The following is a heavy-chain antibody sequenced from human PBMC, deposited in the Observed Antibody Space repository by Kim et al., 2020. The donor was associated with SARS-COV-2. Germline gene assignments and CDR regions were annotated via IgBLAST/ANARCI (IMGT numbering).Heavy chain of an antibody. V-gene: IGHV4-31*02. J-gene: IGHJ6*02. CDR3: ASTVTTRGYSYGMDV. Sequence: PSRKSRVTISVDTSKNQFSLKLSSVTAADTAVYYCASTVTTRGYSYGMDVWGQGTTVTVSS. D-gene: IGHD4-17*01.